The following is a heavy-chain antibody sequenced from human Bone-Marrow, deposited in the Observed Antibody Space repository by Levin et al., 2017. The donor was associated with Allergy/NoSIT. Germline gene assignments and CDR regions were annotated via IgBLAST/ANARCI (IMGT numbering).Heavy chain of an antibody. V-gene: IGHV3-11*05. CDR2: ISSGSSYA. CDR3: ARGSRVIGFGEPLRDF. CDR1: GFSFSDFY. D-gene: IGHD3-10*01. Sequence: KTGGSLRLSCAASGFSFSDFYMSWIRLAPGKGLEWISFISSGSSYANYADSVKGRFTISRDNAKNSLYLQMNSLRAEDTAVYYCARGSRVIGFGEPLRDFWGQGTLVTVSS. J-gene: IGHJ4*02.